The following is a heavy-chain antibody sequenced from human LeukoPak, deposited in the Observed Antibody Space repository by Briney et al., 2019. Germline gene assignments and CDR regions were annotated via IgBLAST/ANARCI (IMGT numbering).Heavy chain of an antibody. CDR1: GFSLSTSGMC. J-gene: IGHJ3*02. D-gene: IGHD1-1*01. Sequence: RMSGPTLVNPTQTLTLTCTFSGFSLSTSGMCVSWIRLPPGKALEWLARIDWDDDKYYSTSLKTRLTISKDTSKNQVVLTMTNMDPVDTATYYCARIRDSLEAFDIWGQGTMVTVSS. CDR2: IDWDDDK. V-gene: IGHV2-70*11. CDR3: ARIRDSLEAFDI.